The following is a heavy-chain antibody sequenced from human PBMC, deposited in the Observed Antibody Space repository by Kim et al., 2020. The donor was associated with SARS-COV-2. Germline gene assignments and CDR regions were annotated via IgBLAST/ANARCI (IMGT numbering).Heavy chain of an antibody. CDR3: AREGGDWDHVYFDL. Sequence: ASVKVSCKASGYTFTNYGISWVRQAPGPGLEWMGWISAYNGNTNYAQKLQGRVTMTTDTSTTTAYMELRSLRSDDTAVYYCAREGGDWDHVYFDLWGRGTLVTVSS. J-gene: IGHJ2*01. D-gene: IGHD2-21*02. V-gene: IGHV1-18*01. CDR2: ISAYNGNT. CDR1: GYTFTNYG.